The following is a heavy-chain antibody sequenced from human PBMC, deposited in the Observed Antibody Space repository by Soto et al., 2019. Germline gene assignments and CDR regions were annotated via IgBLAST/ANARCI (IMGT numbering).Heavy chain of an antibody. CDR1: GYTFYSHS. J-gene: IGHJ6*02. V-gene: IGHV1-18*01. CDR3: ARCIQGDYYYGMEG. D-gene: IGHD5-18*01. Sequence: QAQLVQSGAEVKKPGASVKVSCKASGYTFYSHSISWVRQAPGQGLEWMGRINADYGNTQYAQKFRGRVTMTTDTSTTTVYMELTNLRSDDTAVYYCARCIQGDYYYGMEGWGQGTTVTVSS. CDR2: INADYGNT.